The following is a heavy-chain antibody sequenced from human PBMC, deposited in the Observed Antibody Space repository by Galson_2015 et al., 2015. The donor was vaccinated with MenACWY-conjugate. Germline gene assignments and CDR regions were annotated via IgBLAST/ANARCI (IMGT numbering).Heavy chain of an antibody. J-gene: IGHJ4*02. CDR1: GFTFSSYG. CDR3: AKVGGSWYDWDYFDY. D-gene: IGHD6-13*01. CDR2: ISYDGSNK. V-gene: IGHV3-30*18. Sequence: SLRLSCAASGFTFSSYGMHWVRQAPGKGLEWVAVISYDGSNKYYADSVKGRFTISRDNSKNTLYLQMNSLRAEDTAVYYCAKVGGSWYDWDYFDYWGQGTLVTVSS.